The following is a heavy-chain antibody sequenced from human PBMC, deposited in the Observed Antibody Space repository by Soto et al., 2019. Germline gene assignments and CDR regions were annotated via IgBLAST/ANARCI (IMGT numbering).Heavy chain of an antibody. CDR1: GGSISSSSYY. Sequence: ASETLSLTCTVSGGSISSSSYYWGWIRQPPGKGLEWIGSIYYSGSTYYNPSLKSRVTISADTSKNQFSLKLSSVTAADTAVYYCARLSVVDDEFNYYYGMDVWGQGTTVTVSS. CDR2: IYYSGST. V-gene: IGHV4-39*01. J-gene: IGHJ6*02. D-gene: IGHD2-15*01. CDR3: ARLSVVDDEFNYYYGMDV.